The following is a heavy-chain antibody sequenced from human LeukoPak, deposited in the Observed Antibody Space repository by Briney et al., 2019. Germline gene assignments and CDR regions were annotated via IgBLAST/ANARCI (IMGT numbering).Heavy chain of an antibody. D-gene: IGHD2-21*01. V-gene: IGHV1-46*01. CDR2: INPSGGST. CDR1: GYTFTSYY. CDR3: AAYYCGGDCYFLDAFDV. J-gene: IGHJ3*01. Sequence: ASVKVSCKASGYTFTSYYMHWVRQAPGQGLEWMGIINPSGGSTSYAQKFQGRVTMTRDTSTSTAYMELSSLRSEDTAVYYCAAYYCGGDCYFLDAFDVWGQGTMVTVSS.